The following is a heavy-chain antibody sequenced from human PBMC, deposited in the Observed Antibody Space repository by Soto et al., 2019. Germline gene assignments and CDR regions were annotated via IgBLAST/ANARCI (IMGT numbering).Heavy chain of an antibody. Sequence: QITLKHSGPTLVKPTQTLTLTCTVSRFSLTTPGLGVGWIRQPPGKALEWLTLVYWHDDKRYSSSLRDRLTIARDTSNNQVVLSMTNMDPEDSATYYWVRLMSTDTTCYFDYWGQGILVTVSS. CDR1: RFSLTTPGLG. V-gene: IGHV2-5*01. CDR2: VYWHDDK. J-gene: IGHJ4*02. D-gene: IGHD1-1*01. CDR3: VRLMSTDTTCYFDY.